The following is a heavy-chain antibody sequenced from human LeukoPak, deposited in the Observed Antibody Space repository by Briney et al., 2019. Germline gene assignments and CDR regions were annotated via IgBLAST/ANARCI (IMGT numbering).Heavy chain of an antibody. CDR3: ARDPCSGGSCCYNYFDY. CDR1: GYTFTSNY. D-gene: IGHD2-15*01. Sequence: GASVKVSCKASGYTFTSNYMHWVRQAPGQGLEWMGIINPSGDSTSYAQKFQGRVTMTRDTSTSTAYMELSSLRSEDTAVYYCARDPCSGGSCCYNYFDYWGQGTLVTVSS. V-gene: IGHV1-46*01. CDR2: INPSGDST. J-gene: IGHJ4*02.